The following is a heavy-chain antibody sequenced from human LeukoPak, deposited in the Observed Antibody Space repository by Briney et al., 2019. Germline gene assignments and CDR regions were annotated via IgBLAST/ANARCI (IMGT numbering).Heavy chain of an antibody. Sequence: GGSLRLSCAASGFTFSSYAMSWVRQAPGKGLEWVSYISSSSSTIYYADSVKGRFTISRDNAKNSLYLQMNSLRAEDTAVYYCARDQISSTVVTPYYYYGMDVWGQGTTVTVSS. D-gene: IGHD4-23*01. CDR3: ARDQISSTVVTPYYYYGMDV. V-gene: IGHV3-48*04. CDR2: ISSSSSTI. CDR1: GFTFSSYA. J-gene: IGHJ6*02.